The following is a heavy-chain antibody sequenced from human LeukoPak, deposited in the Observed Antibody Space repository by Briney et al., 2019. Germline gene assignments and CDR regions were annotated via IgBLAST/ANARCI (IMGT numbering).Heavy chain of an antibody. CDR3: ARVGYDFWSGYYQPPFDP. D-gene: IGHD3-3*01. Sequence: ASVKVSCKASGYTFTSYGISWVRQAPGQGLEWMGWISAYNGNTNYAQKLQGRVTMTTDTSTSTAYMELRSLRSDDTAVYYCARVGYDFWSGYYQPPFDPWGQGALVTVSS. V-gene: IGHV1-18*01. CDR2: ISAYNGNT. CDR1: GYTFTSYG. J-gene: IGHJ5*02.